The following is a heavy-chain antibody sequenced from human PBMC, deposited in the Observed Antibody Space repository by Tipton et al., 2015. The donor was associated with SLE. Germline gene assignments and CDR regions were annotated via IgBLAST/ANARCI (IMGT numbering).Heavy chain of an antibody. CDR1: DYSIRSGFY. CDR3: ARQLYGSSGFFDS. D-gene: IGHD3-10*01. Sequence: TLSLTCAVSDYSIRSGFYWGWFRQPPGKGLVWLGCCFHGGNTNYNPSLNSPVSISTGTSKNQFSRRLNSVAAAAAATYYCARQLYGSSGFFDSWGQGTLVTVSS. V-gene: IGHV4-38-2*01. J-gene: IGHJ4*02. CDR2: CFHGGNT.